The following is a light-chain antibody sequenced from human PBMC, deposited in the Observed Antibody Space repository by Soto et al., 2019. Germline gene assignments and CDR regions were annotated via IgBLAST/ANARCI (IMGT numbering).Light chain of an antibody. CDR2: DAS. CDR1: QDINKY. CDR3: QQSESGPLT. Sequence: DIQMTQSPSSLSASVGDRITITCQASQDINKYLNWYQQKLGKAPKLLIYDASNLQRGIPSRFSGSGSGTHFSLSISSLQPEDIATYYCQQSESGPLTFGGGTKVEIK. V-gene: IGKV1-33*01. J-gene: IGKJ4*01.